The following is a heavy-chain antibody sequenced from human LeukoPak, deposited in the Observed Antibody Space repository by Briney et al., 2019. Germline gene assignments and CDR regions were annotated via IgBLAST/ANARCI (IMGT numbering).Heavy chain of an antibody. CDR3: ARDYQPPDNYYFYMDV. CDR2: IKEDGSEK. J-gene: IGHJ6*03. D-gene: IGHD2-2*01. Sequence: GGPLRLSCEVSGFTFSSYWMSWVRQAPGKGLECVANIKEDGSEKSYVDSVKGRFFISRDNAKNSLFMQMNSLRAEDTAVYYCARDYQPPDNYYFYMDVWGKGTAVTVSS. CDR1: GFTFSSYW. V-gene: IGHV3-7*01.